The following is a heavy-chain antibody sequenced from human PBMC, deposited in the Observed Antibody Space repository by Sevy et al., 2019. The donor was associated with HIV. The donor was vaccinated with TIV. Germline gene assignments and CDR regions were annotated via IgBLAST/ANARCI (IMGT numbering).Heavy chain of an antibody. CDR1: GGSISSYY. V-gene: IGHV4-59*01. Sequence: SETLSLTCTVSGGSISSYYWSRIRQPPGKGLEWIGYIYYSGSTNYNPSLKSRVTISVDTSKNQFSLKLSSVTAADTAVYYCARTYYYDSSGYYFDYWGQGTLVTVSS. D-gene: IGHD3-22*01. CDR2: IYYSGST. J-gene: IGHJ4*02. CDR3: ARTYYYDSSGYYFDY.